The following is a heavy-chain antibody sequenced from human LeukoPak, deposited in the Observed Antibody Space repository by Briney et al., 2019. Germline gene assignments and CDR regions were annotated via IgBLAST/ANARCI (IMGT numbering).Heavy chain of an antibody. V-gene: IGHV3-23*01. J-gene: IGHJ4*02. CDR2: MSGSSGST. CDR1: GFTFSNFW. D-gene: IGHD3-22*01. Sequence: PGGSLRLSCAASGFTFSNFWMSWVRQAPGKGLEWVSVMSGSSGSTYYADSVKGRFTIFRDNSKNTLYLQMNSLRAEDTAVYYCAKGGRGYGSGYANYDYWGQGTLVTVSS. CDR3: AKGGRGYGSGYANYDY.